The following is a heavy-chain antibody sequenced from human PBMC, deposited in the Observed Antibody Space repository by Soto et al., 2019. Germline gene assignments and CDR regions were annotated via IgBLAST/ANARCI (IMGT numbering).Heavy chain of an antibody. CDR2: IYYSGST. J-gene: IGHJ4*02. Sequence: QVQLQESGPGLVKPSETLSLTCTVSGGSISSYYWSWIRQPPGKGLEWIGYIYYSGSTNYNPSLKSRVTISVDTSKNQFSLKLSSVTAADTAVYYCARHNDRGVPNTLDYWGQGTLVTVSS. CDR1: GGSISSYY. D-gene: IGHD3-10*02. CDR3: ARHNDRGVPNTLDY. V-gene: IGHV4-59*08.